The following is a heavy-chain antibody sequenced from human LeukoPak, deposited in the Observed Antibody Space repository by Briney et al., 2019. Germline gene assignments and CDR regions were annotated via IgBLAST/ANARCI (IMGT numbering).Heavy chain of an antibody. CDR1: GYTFTSYG. J-gene: IGHJ4*02. V-gene: IGHV1-18*04. Sequence: ASVKVSCKASGYTFTSYGISWARQAPGQGLEWMGWISAYNGNTNYAQKLQGRVTMTTDTSTSTAYMELRSLRSDDTAVYYCARDRAWFGELPSQLWGQGTLVTVSS. CDR3: ARDRAWFGELPSQL. CDR2: ISAYNGNT. D-gene: IGHD3-10*01.